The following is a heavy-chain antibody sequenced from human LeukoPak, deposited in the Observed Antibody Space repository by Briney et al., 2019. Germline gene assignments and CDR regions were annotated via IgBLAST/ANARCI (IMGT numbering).Heavy chain of an antibody. V-gene: IGHV3-48*01. J-gene: IGHJ4*02. D-gene: IGHD3-10*01. CDR3: AREWASRGAQY. CDR2: ISSSSSTI. CDR1: GFTFSSYS. Sequence: GGSLRLSCAASGFTFSSYSMNWVRQAPGKGLERVSYISSSSSTIYYADSVKGRFTISRDNAKNSLYLQMNSLRAEDTAVYYCAREWASRGAQYWGQGTLVTVSS.